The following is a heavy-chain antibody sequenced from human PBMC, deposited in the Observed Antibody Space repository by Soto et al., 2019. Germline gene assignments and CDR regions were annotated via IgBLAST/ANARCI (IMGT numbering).Heavy chain of an antibody. D-gene: IGHD3-10*01. Sequence: QVQLVESGGGVVQPGRSLRLSCAASGFPFTSYGMHWVREAPGKGPEWVAVISYDGSNKYYADSVKGRFTISRDNSKNTLYLQMNSLRPEDTALYYCVGGQYYFDYRGQGTLVTVSS. J-gene: IGHJ4*02. CDR1: GFPFTSYG. CDR3: VGGQYYFDY. V-gene: IGHV3-30*03. CDR2: ISYDGSNK.